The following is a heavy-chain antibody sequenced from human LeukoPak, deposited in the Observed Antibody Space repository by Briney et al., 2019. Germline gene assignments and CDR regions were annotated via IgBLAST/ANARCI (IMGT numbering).Heavy chain of an antibody. J-gene: IGHJ4*02. D-gene: IGHD2-21*02. Sequence: GGSLRLSCAASGFTFSSYGMHWVRQAPGKGLEWVAVIWYDGSNRYYVDSVKGRFTISRDNSKNTVYLQMNSLRPEDTAVYYCAKDFEGFCGGDCYSMDFWGQGTLATVSS. V-gene: IGHV3-30*02. CDR3: AKDFEGFCGGDCYSMDF. CDR2: IWYDGSNR. CDR1: GFTFSSYG.